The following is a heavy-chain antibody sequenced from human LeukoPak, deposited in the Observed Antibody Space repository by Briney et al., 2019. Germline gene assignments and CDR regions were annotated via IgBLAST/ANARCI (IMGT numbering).Heavy chain of an antibody. V-gene: IGHV3-53*05. CDR2: IYSGGRT. Sequence: PGGSLRLSCAASGFTVSSNYMSWVRQAPGKGLEWVSVIYSGGRTYYGDSVKGRFTFSRDNSKNTLYLQMNSLRAEDTAVYYCAKDPAERYYYDSSGYFNWFDPWGQGTLVTVSS. CDR1: GFTVSSNY. D-gene: IGHD3-22*01. J-gene: IGHJ5*02. CDR3: AKDPAERYYYDSSGYFNWFDP.